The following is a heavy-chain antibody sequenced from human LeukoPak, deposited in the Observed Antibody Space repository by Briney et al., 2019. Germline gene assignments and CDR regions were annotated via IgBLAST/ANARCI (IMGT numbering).Heavy chain of an antibody. V-gene: IGHV1-2*02. D-gene: IGHD6-13*01. Sequence: ASVKVSCKASGYTFTGYYMHWVRQAPGQGLEWVGWINPNSGGTNYAQKFQGRVTMTRDTSISTAYMELSRLRSDDTAVYYCARDKGQQLVSYYFDYWGQGTLVTVSS. CDR2: INPNSGGT. J-gene: IGHJ4*02. CDR1: GYTFTGYY. CDR3: ARDKGQQLVSYYFDY.